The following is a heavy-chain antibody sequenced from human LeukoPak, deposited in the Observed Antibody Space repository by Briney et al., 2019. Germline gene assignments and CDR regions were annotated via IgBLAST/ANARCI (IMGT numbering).Heavy chain of an antibody. J-gene: IGHJ4*02. CDR3: ARDRPGHSGYDLVLDYRNDY. V-gene: IGHV1-46*01. Sequence: GASVKVSCKASGYTFTSYYMQWVRQAPGQGLEWMGIIDPSGGSTSYAQKFQGRVTMTRDTSTSTVYMDLSSLRSEDTAVYYCARDRPGHSGYDLVLDYRNDYWGQGALVTVSS. CDR2: IDPSGGST. D-gene: IGHD5-12*01. CDR1: GYTFTSYY.